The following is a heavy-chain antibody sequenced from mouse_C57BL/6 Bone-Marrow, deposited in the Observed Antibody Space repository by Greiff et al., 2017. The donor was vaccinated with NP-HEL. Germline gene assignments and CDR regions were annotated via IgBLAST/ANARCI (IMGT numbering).Heavy chain of an antibody. D-gene: IGHD1-1*01. J-gene: IGHJ2*01. CDR2: IDPENGDT. CDR3: ISYYYGSTGHFDY. CDR1: GFNITDDY. Sequence: VQLQQSGAELVRPGASVKLSCTASGFNITDDYMHWVKQRPEQGLEWIGWIDPENGDTEYASKFQGKATITADTSSNTAYLQLSSLTSEDTAVYYCISYYYGSTGHFDYWGQGTTLTVSS. V-gene: IGHV14-4*01.